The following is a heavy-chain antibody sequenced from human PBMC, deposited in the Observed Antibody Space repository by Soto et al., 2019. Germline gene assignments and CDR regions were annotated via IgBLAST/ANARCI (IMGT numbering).Heavy chain of an antibody. J-gene: IGHJ5*02. Sequence: QVQLVQSGAEVKKPGSSVKVSCKASGGTFSSYAISWVRQAPGQGLEWMGGIIPIFGTANYAQKFQGRVTITADESTSTAYMELSSLRSEDTAVYYCARYPFLVVVPAAISGYNWFDPWGQGTLVTVSS. V-gene: IGHV1-69*01. D-gene: IGHD2-2*02. CDR3: ARYPFLVVVPAAISGYNWFDP. CDR1: GGTFSSYA. CDR2: IIPIFGTA.